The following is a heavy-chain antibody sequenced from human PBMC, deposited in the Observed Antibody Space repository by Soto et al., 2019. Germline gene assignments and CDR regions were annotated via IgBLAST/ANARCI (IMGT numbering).Heavy chain of an antibody. D-gene: IGHD3-3*01. CDR3: AAVPVLRFLKWLQAYFEY. J-gene: IGHJ4*02. CDR2: LVVGSGNT. V-gene: IGHV1-58*01. Sequence: SVKVSCKTSGFMFTSSAVQWVRQALGQRLEWIGWLVVGSGNTHYAQHFQERVTLTRDMSTGTAYMELSSLRSEDTAVYYCAAVPVLRFLKWLQAYFEYWGQGTLVSVSS. CDR1: GFMFTSSA.